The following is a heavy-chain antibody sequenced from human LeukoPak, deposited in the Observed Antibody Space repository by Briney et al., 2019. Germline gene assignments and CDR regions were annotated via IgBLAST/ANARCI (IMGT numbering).Heavy chain of an antibody. Sequence: GGSLRLSCAASGFTFSIYAMSWVRQAPGKGLERVSAISGSRGSTYYADSVKGRFTISRDNSKNTLYLQMNSLRAEDTAVYYCAKGGRPPLSRYYFDYWGQGTLVTVSS. CDR2: ISGSRGST. V-gene: IGHV3-23*01. CDR3: AKGGRPPLSRYYFDY. CDR1: GFTFSIYA. J-gene: IGHJ4*02. D-gene: IGHD6-25*01.